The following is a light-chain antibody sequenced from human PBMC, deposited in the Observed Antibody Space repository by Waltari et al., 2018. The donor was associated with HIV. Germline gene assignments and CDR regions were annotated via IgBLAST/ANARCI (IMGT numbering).Light chain of an antibody. CDR1: TLGDKF. CDR2: QDT. J-gene: IGLJ2*01. CDR3: QAWDSSTAV. V-gene: IGLV3-1*01. Sequence: SYELTQPPSVSVSPGQTASITCPGATLGDKFACWYQQKPGQSPVVVVYQDTRRPSGIPERFSGSNSGNTATLTISGTQAMDEADYYCQAWDSSTAVFGGGTKLTVL.